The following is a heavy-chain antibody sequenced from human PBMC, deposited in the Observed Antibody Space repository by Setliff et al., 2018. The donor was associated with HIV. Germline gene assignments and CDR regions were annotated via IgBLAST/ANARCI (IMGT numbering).Heavy chain of an antibody. J-gene: IGHJ6*03. D-gene: IGHD3-10*01. CDR2: IYTSGST. V-gene: IGHV4-61*09. Sequence: SETLSLTCTVSGGSTSNGYYYWSWIRQPAGKGLEWIGHIYTSGSTKYNPSLKSRVTISVDTSKNQFSLKLSSVTAADTAVYYCARGGREYGVNYYYYYMDVWGKGTTVTVSS. CDR1: GGSTSNGYYY. CDR3: ARGGREYGVNYYYYYMDV.